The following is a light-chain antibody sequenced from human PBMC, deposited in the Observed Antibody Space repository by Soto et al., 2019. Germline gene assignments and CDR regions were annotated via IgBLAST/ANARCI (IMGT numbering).Light chain of an antibody. J-gene: IGKJ5*01. Sequence: EIVMTQSPATLSVSPGERATLSCRASQSVSSNLAWYQQKPGQAPRLLIYGASTRATGIPARFSGSGSGTEFTLTISLLQSEDFAIYYCQQYNNWPSITFGQGTRLEIK. V-gene: IGKV3-15*01. CDR3: QQYNNWPSIT. CDR1: QSVSSN. CDR2: GAS.